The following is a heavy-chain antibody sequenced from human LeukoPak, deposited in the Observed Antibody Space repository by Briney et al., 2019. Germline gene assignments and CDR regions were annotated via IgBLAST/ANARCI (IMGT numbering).Heavy chain of an antibody. CDR3: ARQQLSQLYYFDY. CDR1: GGSISSYY. CDR2: IYYSGST. V-gene: IGHV4-59*01. J-gene: IGHJ4*02. Sequence: PSETLSLTCTVSGGSISSYYWSWIRQPPGKGLEWIWYIYYSGSTNYNPSLKSRVTISVDTSKNQFSLKLSSVTAADTAVYYCARQQLSQLYYFDYWGQGTLVTVSS. D-gene: IGHD6-13*01.